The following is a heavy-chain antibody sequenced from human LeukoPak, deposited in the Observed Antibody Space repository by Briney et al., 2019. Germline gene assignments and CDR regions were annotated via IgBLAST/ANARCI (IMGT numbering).Heavy chain of an antibody. Sequence: PSETLFLTCTVSGGSISSRPYYWGWIRQPPGKGLEWLGRFDYSGSTYYMPSLKSRVTISVDTSKNQFSLKLSSVTAADTAVYYCARESLYCSGGSCYSNWFDPWGQGTLVTVSS. V-gene: IGHV4-39*07. CDR3: ARESLYCSGGSCYSNWFDP. J-gene: IGHJ5*02. CDR1: GGSISSRPYY. CDR2: FDYSGST. D-gene: IGHD2-15*01.